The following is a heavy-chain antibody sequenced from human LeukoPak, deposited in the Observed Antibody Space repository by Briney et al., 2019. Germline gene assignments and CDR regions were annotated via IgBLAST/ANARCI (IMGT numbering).Heavy chain of an antibody. CDR3: AKGYSGSYPFDAFDI. D-gene: IGHD1-26*01. CDR2: IRYDGSNK. CDR1: GFTFSSYA. J-gene: IGHJ3*02. Sequence: GGSLRLSCAASGFTFSSYAMNWVRQAPGKGLEWVAFIRYDGSNKYYADSVKGRFTISGDNSKNTLYLQMNSLRAEDTAVYYCAKGYSGSYPFDAFDIWGQGTMVTVSS. V-gene: IGHV3-30*02.